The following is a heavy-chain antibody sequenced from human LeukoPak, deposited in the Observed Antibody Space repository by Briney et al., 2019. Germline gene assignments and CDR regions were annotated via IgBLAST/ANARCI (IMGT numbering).Heavy chain of an antibody. Sequence: GGSLRLSCAASGFTFSAYTMAWVRQVPGKGLDWVSSLSGSLDRTYYADSVQGRFTISRDNVKNILYLEMNTLRVEDTALYYCAKYRLGPTSEFDLWGQGTLVTVSS. V-gene: IGHV3-23*01. J-gene: IGHJ4*02. CDR2: LSGSLDRT. D-gene: IGHD1-26*01. CDR1: GFTFSAYT. CDR3: AKYRLGPTSEFDL.